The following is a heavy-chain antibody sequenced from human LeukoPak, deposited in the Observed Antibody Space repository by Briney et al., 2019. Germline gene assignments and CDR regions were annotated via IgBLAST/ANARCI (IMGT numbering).Heavy chain of an antibody. V-gene: IGHV1-69*13. Sequence: SVKVSRKASGGTFSTYAVSWVRQAPGQGLEWMGGIIPIFGKADYAQKFQDRVTITADESTSTAYMELSSLRSEDTALYYCARAGEYCSGGSCYSGVYFDYWGQGTLVTVSS. J-gene: IGHJ4*02. CDR1: GGTFSTYA. D-gene: IGHD2-15*01. CDR2: IIPIFGKA. CDR3: ARAGEYCSGGSCYSGVYFDY.